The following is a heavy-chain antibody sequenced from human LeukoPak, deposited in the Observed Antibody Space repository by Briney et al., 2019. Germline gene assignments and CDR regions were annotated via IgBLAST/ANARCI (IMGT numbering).Heavy chain of an antibody. CDR2: ISYDGSNK. J-gene: IGHJ1*01. V-gene: IGHV3-30*04. CDR1: GFTFSSYA. CDR3: ASGFQH. Sequence: GGSLRLSCAASGFTFSSYAMHWVRQAPGQGLEWVAVISYDGSNKYYADSVKGRFTISRDNSKNTLYLQMNSLRAEDTAVYYCASGFQHWGQGTLVTVSS.